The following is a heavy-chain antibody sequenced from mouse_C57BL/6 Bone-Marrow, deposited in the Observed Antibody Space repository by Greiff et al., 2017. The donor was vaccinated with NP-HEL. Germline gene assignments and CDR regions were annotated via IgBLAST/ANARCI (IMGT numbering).Heavy chain of an antibody. CDR2: IDPSDSYT. Sequence: QVQLQQPGAELVKPGASVKLSCKASGYTFTSYRMQWVKQRPGQGLEWIGEIDPSDSYTNYNQKFKGKATLTVDTSSSTAYMQLSSLTSEDSAVYYCASFYYDYDEDAMDYWGQGTSVTVSA. J-gene: IGHJ4*01. CDR3: ASFYYDYDEDAMDY. CDR1: GYTFTSYR. D-gene: IGHD2-4*01. V-gene: IGHV1-50*01.